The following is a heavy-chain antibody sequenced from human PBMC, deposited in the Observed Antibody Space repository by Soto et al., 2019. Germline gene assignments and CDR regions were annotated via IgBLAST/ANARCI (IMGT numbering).Heavy chain of an antibody. CDR2: IYHGGST. CDR3: ARATDRFRDYYDGVDV. D-gene: IGHD1-1*01. V-gene: IGHV4-30-2*01. J-gene: IGHJ6*02. Sequence: QLQLQESGSGLVKPSQTLSLTCGVSGGSISSSGYSWNWIRQPPGQGLEWIGYIYHGGSTYYSPSLKSRVTIAVDRSKNQFSLKLTSMTAADTAVYYCARATDRFRDYYDGVDVWGQGTTVTVSS. CDR1: GGSISSSGYS.